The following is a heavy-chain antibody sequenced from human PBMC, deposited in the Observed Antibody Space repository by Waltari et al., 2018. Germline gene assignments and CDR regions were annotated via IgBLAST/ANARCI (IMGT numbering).Heavy chain of an antibody. D-gene: IGHD6-13*01. Sequence: EVQLLESGGGVEQPGGSLTLSCAASGFRFTEFAMSWVRQTPDRGLEWVSGINNGGVDKYYTDSVKGRFTISRDNSRNTLYLQMSSLRAEDTAVYYCAKEIGALGTPVFDYWGQGILVSVSS. V-gene: IGHV3-23*01. CDR2: INNGGVDK. CDR3: AKEIGALGTPVFDY. J-gene: IGHJ4*02. CDR1: GFRFTEFA.